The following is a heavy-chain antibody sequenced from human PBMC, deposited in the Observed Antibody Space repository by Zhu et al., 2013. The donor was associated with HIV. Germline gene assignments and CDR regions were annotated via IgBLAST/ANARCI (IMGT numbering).Heavy chain of an antibody. CDR2: HHSGST. V-gene: IGHV4-34*01. J-gene: IGHJ4*02. D-gene: IGHD3-3*01. Sequence: QVQLQQWGRRTVEAFGDPVPHLRCLWWVLQWLLLELDPPAPREGAGVDWGNHHSGSTNYNPSLKSRVTISVDKSKNQFSLKLSSVTAADTAVYYCARSVEYYDFWSGYWALGYWGQGTLVTVSS. CDR1: WVLQWLL. CDR3: ARSVEYYDFWSGYWALGY.